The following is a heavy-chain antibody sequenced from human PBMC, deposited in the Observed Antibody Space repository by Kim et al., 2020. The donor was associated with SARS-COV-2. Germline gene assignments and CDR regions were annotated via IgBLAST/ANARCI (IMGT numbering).Heavy chain of an antibody. J-gene: IGHJ4*02. CDR2: IDPFLGIT. CDR1: GCTFSTYT. Sequence: SVKVSCKTSGCTFSTYTICWVRQAPGQGLEWLGWIDPFLGITNYAQKFQGRIIITADKSTNTAYMELSSLTSEDTAVYFCARDPGGLAAGTLDNWGQGALVIVSS. D-gene: IGHD6-13*01. V-gene: IGHV1-69*10. CDR3: ARDPGGLAAGTLDN.